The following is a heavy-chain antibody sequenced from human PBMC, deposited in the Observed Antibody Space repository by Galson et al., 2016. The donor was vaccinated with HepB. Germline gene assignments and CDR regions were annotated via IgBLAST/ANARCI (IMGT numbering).Heavy chain of an antibody. D-gene: IGHD3-22*01. CDR2: IDWDDDK. Sequence: PALVKPTQTLTLTCTFSGFSLSTSGMCVSWIRQPPGKALEWLARIDWDDDKYYSTPLKTRLTISKDAYKNQVVLTMTNVNPVDTATYYCARIRGHAPDFYDSSGYYFDYWGQGTLVTVSS. CDR1: GFSLSTSGMC. J-gene: IGHJ4*02. V-gene: IGHV2-70*11. CDR3: ARIRGHAPDFYDSSGYYFDY.